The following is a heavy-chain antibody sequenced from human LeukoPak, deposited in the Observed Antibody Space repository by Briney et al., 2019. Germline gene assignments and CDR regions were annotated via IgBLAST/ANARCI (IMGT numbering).Heavy chain of an antibody. CDR3: ARDPGYSSSWSKEPYYYYGMDV. V-gene: IGHV4-59*01. D-gene: IGHD6-13*01. J-gene: IGHJ6*02. Sequence: SETLSLTCTVSGGSISSYYWSWIRQPPGKGLEWIGYIYYSGSTNYNPSHKSRVTISVDTSKNQFSLKLSSVTAADTAVYYCARDPGYSSSWSKEPYYYYGMDVWGQGTTVTVSS. CDR1: GGSISSYY. CDR2: IYYSGST.